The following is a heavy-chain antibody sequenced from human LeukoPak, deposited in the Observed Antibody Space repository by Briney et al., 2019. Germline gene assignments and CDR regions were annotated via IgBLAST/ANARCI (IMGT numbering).Heavy chain of an antibody. Sequence: SETPSLTCAVYGGSFSGYYWNWIRQPPGKGLEWIGEINHTGSTNYNPSLKSRVTISVDTSKNQFSLKLSSVTAADTAVYYCARGHRGYSGYEFGYWGQGTLVTVSS. V-gene: IGHV4-34*01. D-gene: IGHD5-12*01. CDR2: INHTGST. CDR1: GGSFSGYY. J-gene: IGHJ4*02. CDR3: ARGHRGYSGYEFGY.